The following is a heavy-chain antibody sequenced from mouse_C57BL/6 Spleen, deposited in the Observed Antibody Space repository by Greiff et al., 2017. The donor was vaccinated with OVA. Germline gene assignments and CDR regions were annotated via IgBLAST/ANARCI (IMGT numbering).Heavy chain of an antibody. V-gene: IGHV1-69*01. CDR2: IDPSDSYT. D-gene: IGHD2-1*01. J-gene: IGHJ3*01. CDR1: GYTFTSYW. CDR3: ARLDGNYFAY. Sequence: VQLQQPGAELVMPGASVKLSCKASGYTFTSYWMPWVKQRPGQGLEWIGEIDPSDSYTNYNQKFKGKSTLTVDKSSSTAYMQLSSLTSEDSAVYYCARLDGNYFAYWGQGTLVTVSA.